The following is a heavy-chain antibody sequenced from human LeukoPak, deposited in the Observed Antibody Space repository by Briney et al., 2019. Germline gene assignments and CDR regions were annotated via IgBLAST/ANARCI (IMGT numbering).Heavy chain of an antibody. Sequence: SETLSLTCTVSGVSISSSSYYWGWIRQPPGKGLEWIGDINHSGSTNCNPSLKSRVTISVDTSKNQFSLKLSSVTAADTAFYYCARAPLTRYWYESSFDHDTFYYYMDVWGKGTTVTVSS. V-gene: IGHV4-39*07. J-gene: IGHJ6*03. CDR3: ARAPLTRYWYESSFDHDTFYYYMDV. CDR2: INHSGST. CDR1: GVSISSSSYY. D-gene: IGHD3-22*01.